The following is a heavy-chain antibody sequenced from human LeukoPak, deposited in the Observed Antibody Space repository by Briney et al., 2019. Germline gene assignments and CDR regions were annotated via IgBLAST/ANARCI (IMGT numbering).Heavy chain of an antibody. Sequence: GASVEVSCKASGYTFTIYAISWVRQAPGQGLEWMGWISAYNGNTNYAQKLQGRVTMTTDTSTSTAYMELRSLRSDDAAVYYCARDGMKVEYGDYWGQGTLVTVSS. CDR3: ARDGMKVEYGDY. J-gene: IGHJ4*02. CDR2: ISAYNGNT. D-gene: IGHD5-24*01. V-gene: IGHV1-18*04. CDR1: GYTFTIYA.